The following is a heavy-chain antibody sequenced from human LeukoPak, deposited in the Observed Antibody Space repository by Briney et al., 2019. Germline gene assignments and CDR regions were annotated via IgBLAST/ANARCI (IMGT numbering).Heavy chain of an antibody. Sequence: GGSLRLSCAVSGFTFSSFSMSWVRRAPGKGLEWVSTISGSGDSTYYADSVKGRFAISRDNSKNTLYLQMNSLRAEDTAEYYCAKNLAYHSSDHYYMDVWGKGTTVTVSS. V-gene: IGHV3-23*01. CDR2: ISGSGDST. CDR3: AKNLAYHSSDHYYMDV. J-gene: IGHJ6*03. CDR1: GFTFSSFS. D-gene: IGHD3-22*01.